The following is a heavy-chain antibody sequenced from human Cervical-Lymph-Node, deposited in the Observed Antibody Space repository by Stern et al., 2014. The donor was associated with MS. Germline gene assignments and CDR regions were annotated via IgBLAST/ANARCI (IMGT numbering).Heavy chain of an antibody. CDR2: IYPGDSDT. Sequence: EVQLVQSGAEVKKPGESLKISCKGSGYSFISYSIGWVRQMPGKGLEWMAIIYPGDSDTRYSPSFRGQVTISADKSNGTAYLQWSSLKASDTAMYYCVRQYSGYEWAYYFDFWGQGTLVTVSS. CDR3: VRQYSGYEWAYYFDF. D-gene: IGHD5-12*01. CDR1: GYSFISYS. J-gene: IGHJ4*02. V-gene: IGHV5-51*01.